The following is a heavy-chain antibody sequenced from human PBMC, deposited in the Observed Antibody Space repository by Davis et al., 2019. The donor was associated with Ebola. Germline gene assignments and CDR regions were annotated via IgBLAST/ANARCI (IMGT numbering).Heavy chain of an antibody. Sequence: SETLSLTCSVSGVSLVGDYWTWLRQPPGKGLEWLGDVYYIGTTNYNPFFKRRVTISVDTSRSQFSLKLTSVTAADTAVYYCARRSYHSGNAFDLWGQGTMVTVSS. J-gene: IGHJ3*01. CDR3: ARRSYHSGNAFDL. CDR2: VYYIGTT. V-gene: IGHV4-59*01. CDR1: GVSLVGDY. D-gene: IGHD3-10*01.